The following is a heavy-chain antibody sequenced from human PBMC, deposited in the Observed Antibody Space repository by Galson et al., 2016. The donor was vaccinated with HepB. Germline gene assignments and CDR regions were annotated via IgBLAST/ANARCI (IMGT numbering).Heavy chain of an antibody. D-gene: IGHD6-6*01. J-gene: IGHJ5*02. V-gene: IGHV4-39*01. CDR3: ARRIAATLSSFDP. CDR1: GGSISSSTYY. CDR2: IYYSGRT. Sequence: SETLSLTCTVSGGSISSSTYYWGWIRQPPGKGLEWIGSIYYSGRTYDNPSLKSRLTISVDTSKNQFSLTLSSVTAADTAVYFCARRIAATLSSFDPWGQGTLVIFSS.